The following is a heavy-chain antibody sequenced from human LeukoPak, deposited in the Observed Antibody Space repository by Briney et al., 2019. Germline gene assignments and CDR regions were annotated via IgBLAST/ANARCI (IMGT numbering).Heavy chain of an antibody. CDR2: ITGDSGRT. D-gene: IGHD1-14*01. CDR1: GLSFSSYA. J-gene: IGHJ4*02. V-gene: IGHV3-23*01. Sequence: GGSLRFSFPAPGLSFSSYAMSWVRKPPGKGLEWVSRITGDSGRTYYSDSVKGRFTISRDNSKNTVYLQMNSLRAEDTALYYCAKDFQNLALHYWGQGTVVTVSS. CDR3: AKDFQNLALHY.